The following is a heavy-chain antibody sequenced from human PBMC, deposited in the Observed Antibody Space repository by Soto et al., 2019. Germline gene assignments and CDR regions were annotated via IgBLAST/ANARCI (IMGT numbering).Heavy chain of an antibody. CDR3: ARDNPGVTPRAFDI. CDR2: IYYSGST. Sequence: TLSLTCTVSGGSISSGGYYWSWIRQHPGKGLEWIGYIYYSGSTYYNPSLKSRVTISVDTSKNQFSLKLSSVTAADTAVYYCARDNPGVTPRAFDIWGQGTMVTVSS. J-gene: IGHJ3*02. V-gene: IGHV4-31*03. D-gene: IGHD5-18*01. CDR1: GGSISSGGYY.